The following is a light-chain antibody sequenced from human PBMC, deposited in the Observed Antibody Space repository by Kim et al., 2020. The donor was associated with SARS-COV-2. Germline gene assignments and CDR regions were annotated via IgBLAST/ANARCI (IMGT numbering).Light chain of an antibody. CDR3: QQTHSFPLT. J-gene: IGKJ4*01. CDR2: EAS. Sequence: ASVGDRVTITCRASQDVGSWLGWYQQKPGKAPKVLIYEASNLQSEVPTRFSGGGSGTNFTLTINSLQPEDFATYYCQQTHSFPLTFGGGTKVDIK. CDR1: QDVGSW. V-gene: IGKV1-12*01.